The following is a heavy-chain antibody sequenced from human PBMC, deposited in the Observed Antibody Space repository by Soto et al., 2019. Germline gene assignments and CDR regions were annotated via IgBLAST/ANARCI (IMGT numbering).Heavy chain of an antibody. J-gene: IGHJ4*02. D-gene: IGHD3-9*01. CDR1: GFTFSSYG. Sequence: QPGGSLRLSCAASGFTFSSYGMHWVRQAPGKGLEWMAVISYDVSNKYYADSVKGRFTISRDNSKNTLYLQMNSLRAEDTAVYYCAKDLVYYDILTGLTFDYWGQGTLVTVSS. V-gene: IGHV3-30*18. CDR2: ISYDVSNK. CDR3: AKDLVYYDILTGLTFDY.